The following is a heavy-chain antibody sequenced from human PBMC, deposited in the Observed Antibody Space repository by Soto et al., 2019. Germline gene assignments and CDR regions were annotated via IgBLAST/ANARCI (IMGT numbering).Heavy chain of an antibody. CDR3: AKEGGSIGGWFGRKFDS. D-gene: IGHD3-16*01. J-gene: IGHJ4*02. Sequence: PGGSLRLSCAASGFTFSTHAMSWVRQVPGKGLEWVSSISSGGTTTFYAASVEGRFTISRDKSKNTLYLQMNSLRADDTAVYFCAKEGGSIGGWFGRKFDSWGQGTQVTSPQ. CDR2: ISSGGTTT. CDR1: GFTFSTHA. V-gene: IGHV3-23*01.